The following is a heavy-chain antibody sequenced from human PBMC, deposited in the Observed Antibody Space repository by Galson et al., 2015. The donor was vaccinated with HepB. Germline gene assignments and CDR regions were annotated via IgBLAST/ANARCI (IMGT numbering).Heavy chain of an antibody. CDR1: AFTYSGPA. CDR3: SRLGDLAGYSSA. D-gene: IGHD3-16*01. Sequence: SLGLDSLAPAFTYSGPAMHWVRQTHGKDLGGVRRIGGNANHYATASAASVKGRFIISRDDSKNTAFLQMNSLKTEDTAVYYCSRLGDLAGYSSAWGQGTLVTVSS. J-gene: IGHJ5*02. V-gene: IGHV3-73*01. CDR2: IGGNANHYAT.